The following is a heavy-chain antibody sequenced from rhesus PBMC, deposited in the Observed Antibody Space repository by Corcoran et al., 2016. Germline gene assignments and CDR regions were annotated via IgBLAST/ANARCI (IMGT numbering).Heavy chain of an antibody. V-gene: IGHV4-80*01. CDR1: GASISSYW. CDR2: INGNSGST. D-gene: IGHD2-21*01. Sequence: QVQLQESGPGLVKPSETLSLTCAVSGASISSYWWHWIRQPPGKGLEWIGEINGNSGSTNSNPSLKSRVTISKDASKNQFSLKLSSVTAADTAVYYCARAGHVCTGSGCYDYWGQGVLVTVSS. J-gene: IGHJ4*01. CDR3: ARAGHVCTGSGCYDY.